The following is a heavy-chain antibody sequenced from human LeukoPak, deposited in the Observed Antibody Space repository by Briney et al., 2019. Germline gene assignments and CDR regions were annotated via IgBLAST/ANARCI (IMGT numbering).Heavy chain of an antibody. D-gene: IGHD5-24*01. CDR2: ISDSGNTI. Sequence: PGGSLRLSCAASGFTFSRYSMNWVRQAPGKGLEWISYISDSGNTIHYADSVKGRFTISRDNAKNSLFLQMNSLRVEDTSVYYCARDRGGYNYGRGYFDYWGRGTLVTVSS. CDR1: GFTFSRYS. J-gene: IGHJ4*02. V-gene: IGHV3-48*01. CDR3: ARDRGGYNYGRGYFDY.